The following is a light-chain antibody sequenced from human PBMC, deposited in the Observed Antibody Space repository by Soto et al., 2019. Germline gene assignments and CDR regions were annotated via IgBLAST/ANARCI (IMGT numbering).Light chain of an antibody. V-gene: IGKV3-15*01. Sequence: DIVMTQSPATVSVSLGDRVTLSCRASQSVSSSLAWYQQKPGQAPTLLIYGASTRDTGIPARFSVSGSGSEFALTLTSLQSQDYDVYYCQQYNNRTPGITFGQGTRVEIK. CDR2: GAS. CDR3: QQYNNRTPGIT. CDR1: QSVSSS. J-gene: IGKJ5*01.